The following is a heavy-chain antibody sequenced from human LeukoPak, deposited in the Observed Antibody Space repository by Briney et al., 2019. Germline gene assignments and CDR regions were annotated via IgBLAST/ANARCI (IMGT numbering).Heavy chain of an antibody. D-gene: IGHD3-22*01. CDR3: AASPDYYDSSGYSYYFDY. CDR2: IVVGSGNA. Sequence: SVKVSCKASGFTFTSSAVQWVRQARGQRLEWIGWIVVGSGNANYAQKFQERVTITRDMSTSTAYMELSSLRSEDTAVYYCAASPDYYDSSGYSYYFDYWGQGTLVTVSS. J-gene: IGHJ4*02. CDR1: GFTFTSSA. V-gene: IGHV1-58*01.